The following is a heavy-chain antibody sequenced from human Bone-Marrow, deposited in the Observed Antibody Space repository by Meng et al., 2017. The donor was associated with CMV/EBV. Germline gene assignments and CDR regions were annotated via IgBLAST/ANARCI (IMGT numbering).Heavy chain of an antibody. CDR2: IYYSGNT. V-gene: IGHV4-30-4*01. CDR3: ARDSLGHGEPDW. D-gene: IGHD1-14*01. Sequence: TVFVGSNWGGDYCWSGIRQRPGKGVVWIGDIYYSGNTYSNTSRMSRVTISVETSKNQYTLNLSSVTAADTAVYYGARDSLGHGEPDWWGQGTLVTVSS. J-gene: IGHJ4*02. CDR1: VGSNWGGDYC.